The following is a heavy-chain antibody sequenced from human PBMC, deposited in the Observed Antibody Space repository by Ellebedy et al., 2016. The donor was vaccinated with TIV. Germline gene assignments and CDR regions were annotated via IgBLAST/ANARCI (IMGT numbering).Heavy chain of an antibody. CDR1: GGSISSYY. J-gene: IGHJ4*02. D-gene: IGHD4-17*01. Sequence: MPSETLSLTCTISGGSISSYYLSWIRQPPGKGLEWIGYISYSWSTNYNPSLKSRVTITVDTSKNQFSLKLSSVTAADTAVYYCARGPRRGYGAYYALNDWGQGNLVTVSS. CDR2: ISYSWST. CDR3: ARGPRRGYGAYYALND. V-gene: IGHV4-59*12.